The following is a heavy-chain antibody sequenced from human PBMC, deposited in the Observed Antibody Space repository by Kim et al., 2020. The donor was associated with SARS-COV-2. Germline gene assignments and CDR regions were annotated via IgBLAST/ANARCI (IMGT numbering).Heavy chain of an antibody. CDR2: ISTTGSPT. CDR1: GFTFSTYE. V-gene: IGHV3-48*03. D-gene: IGHD6-6*01. Sequence: GGSLRLSCAASGFTFSTYEMNWVRQAPGKGLEWISYISTTGSPTYYADSVTGRFTISRDNAKNSLYLQMNSLRVEDTAVYYCAREENYSGSDMIDSWGQGTLVTVSS. CDR3: AREENYSGSDMIDS. J-gene: IGHJ5*01.